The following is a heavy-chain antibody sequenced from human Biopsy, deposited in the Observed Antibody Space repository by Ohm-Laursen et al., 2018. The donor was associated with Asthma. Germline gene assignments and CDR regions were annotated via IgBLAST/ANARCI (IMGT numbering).Heavy chain of an antibody. J-gene: IGHJ6*02. Sequence: GTLSLTCTASGGSMTPTSHYWDWIRQAPGKGLEWIGYISYGGKTSYNPSLKNRDTISRDTSKNQFSLRLTSVTAADTAVYFCARRITIFGVVQKDHGMDAWGQGTTVIVSS. CDR1: GGSMTPTSHY. V-gene: IGHV4-39*01. CDR3: ARRITIFGVVQKDHGMDA. CDR2: ISYGGKT. D-gene: IGHD3-3*01.